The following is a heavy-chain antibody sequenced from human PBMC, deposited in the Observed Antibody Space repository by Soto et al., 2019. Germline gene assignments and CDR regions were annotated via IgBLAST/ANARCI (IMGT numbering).Heavy chain of an antibody. CDR3: ARDNQQLGFDY. CDR1: GGTFSSYT. J-gene: IGHJ4*02. D-gene: IGHD6-13*01. V-gene: IGHV1-69*08. CDR2: IIPILGIA. Sequence: QVQLVQSGAEVKKPGSSVKVSCKASGGTFSSYTISWVRQAPGQGLEWMGRIIPILGIANYAQQFQGRVTITADKSTSTAYMELSSLRSEDTAVYYCARDNQQLGFDYWGQGTLVTVSS.